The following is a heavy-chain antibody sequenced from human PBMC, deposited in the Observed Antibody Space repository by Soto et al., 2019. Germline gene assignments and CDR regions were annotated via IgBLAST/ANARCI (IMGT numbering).Heavy chain of an antibody. CDR2: ISSNSAYI. D-gene: IGHD6-13*01. CDR3: TRGASRDSSARGWFAP. CDR1: GFTFRSFT. V-gene: IGHV3-21*01. Sequence: GGSLRLSCAASGFTFRSFTMNWVRQAPGKGLEWVSTISSNSAYIYYTDALRGRFTISRDNAKNSLHLQMNSLRAEDTAVYYCTRGASRDSSARGWFAPWGPGTLVTVSS. J-gene: IGHJ5*02.